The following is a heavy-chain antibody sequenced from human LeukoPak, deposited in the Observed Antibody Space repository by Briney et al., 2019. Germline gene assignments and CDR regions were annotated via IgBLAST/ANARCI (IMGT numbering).Heavy chain of an antibody. V-gene: IGHV3-21*01. D-gene: IGHD2-2*01. CDR1: VFTFSTFS. Sequence: GGPLRLPCAASVFTFSTFSMNWVRQAPGKGLEWVSEISSSSSYIQYADSVKCRFTISRDNAKNSLYLQMNSLRAEDTAVYYCARDRENIVLVPATRNDYGGQGTLVTVSS. CDR3: ARDRENIVLVPATRNDY. J-gene: IGHJ4*02. CDR2: ISSSSSYI.